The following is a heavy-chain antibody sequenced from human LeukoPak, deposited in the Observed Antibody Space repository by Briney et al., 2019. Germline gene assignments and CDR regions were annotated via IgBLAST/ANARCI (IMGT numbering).Heavy chain of an antibody. CDR2: IFSSDEK. V-gene: IGHV2-26*01. Sequence: GPVLVKPTETLTLTCIVSGFSLNNARVGVSLICLPQGRALEWLPHIFSSDEKAYNTSLKSRLTISKDTSKSQVVLTMTNMGPVDTATYYCARSWMYYHSSGYHHNFDYWGQGTLVTVSS. J-gene: IGHJ4*02. CDR3: ARSWMYYHSSGYHHNFDY. D-gene: IGHD3-22*01. CDR1: GFSLNNARVG.